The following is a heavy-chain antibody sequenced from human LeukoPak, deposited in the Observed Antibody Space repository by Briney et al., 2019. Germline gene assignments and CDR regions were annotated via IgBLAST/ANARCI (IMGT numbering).Heavy chain of an antibody. D-gene: IGHD3-22*01. CDR1: GFTFSSYS. CDR2: ISSSSSYI. J-gene: IGHJ4*02. CDR3: AREGVVVIGFDY. V-gene: IGHV3-21*01. Sequence: KPGGYLRLSCAASGFTFSSYSMNWVRQAPGKGLEWVSSISSSSSYIYYADSVKGRFTISRDNAKDSLYLQMNSLRAEDTAVYYCAREGVVVIGFDYWGQGTLVTVSS.